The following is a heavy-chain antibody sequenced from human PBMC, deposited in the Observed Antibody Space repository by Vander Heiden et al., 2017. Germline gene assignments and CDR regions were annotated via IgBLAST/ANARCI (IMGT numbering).Heavy chain of an antibody. Sequence: GFTLGDYAMHWVRQAPGKGLEWVALISFDGSYKYYSDSVKGRFTFSRHNSNNILYLQMNSLRTEDTAVYYCARDRRVTGYSPDYFYDLDVWGQGTTVTVSS. CDR1: GFTLGDYA. CDR3: ARDRRVTGYSPDYFYDLDV. D-gene: IGHD5-12*01. CDR2: ISFDGSYK. V-gene: IGHV3-30*01. J-gene: IGHJ6*02.